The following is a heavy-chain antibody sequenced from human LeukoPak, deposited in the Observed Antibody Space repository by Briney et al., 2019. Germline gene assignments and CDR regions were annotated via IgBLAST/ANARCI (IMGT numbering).Heavy chain of an antibody. CDR1: GFTFSSYS. D-gene: IGHD6-6*01. V-gene: IGHV3-21*01. Sequence: PGGSLRLSCAASGFTFSSYSTNWVRQAPGKGLEWVSSISSSSSYIYYADSVKGRFTISRDNAKNSLYLQMNSLRAEDTAVYYCAREGIAARLVGGWFDPWGQGTLVTVSS. J-gene: IGHJ5*02. CDR2: ISSSSSYI. CDR3: AREGIAARLVGGWFDP.